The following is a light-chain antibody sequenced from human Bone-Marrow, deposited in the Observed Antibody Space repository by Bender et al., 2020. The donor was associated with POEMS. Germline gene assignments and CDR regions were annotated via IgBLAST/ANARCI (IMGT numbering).Light chain of an antibody. J-gene: IGLJ3*02. V-gene: IGLV2-14*02. Sequence: QSALTQPASVSGSPGQSITISCTGTSTDVGNYNLVSWYQQHPGKAPKLIISDVTNRPSGVSNRFTGSKSGNTASLTISGLQAEDEADYYCSSYSIISTVVFGGGTKLTVL. CDR2: DVT. CDR3: SSYSIISTVV. CDR1: STDVGNYNL.